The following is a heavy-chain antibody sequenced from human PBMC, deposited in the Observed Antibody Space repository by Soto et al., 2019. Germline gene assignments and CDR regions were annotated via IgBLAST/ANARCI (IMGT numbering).Heavy chain of an antibody. CDR3: ARDVGRVTSSGI. J-gene: IGHJ4*02. CDR2: ITSDGTIR. V-gene: IGHV3-74*01. Sequence: EVQLMESGGGLVQPGGSLRLSCAASGFTFSSYWMHWVRQAPGMGRVWVSRITSDGTIRNYADSVKGRFTVSRDNDKHALYLQMNGLRAADTAMYYYARDVGRVTSSGIWGQGTLVTVSS. D-gene: IGHD1-20*01. CDR1: GFTFSSYW.